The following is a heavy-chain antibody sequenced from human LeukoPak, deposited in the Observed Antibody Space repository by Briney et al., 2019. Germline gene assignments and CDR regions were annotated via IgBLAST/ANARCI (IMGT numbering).Heavy chain of an antibody. Sequence: QASETLSLTCTISAASISSSSHHWGWIRQSPGKGLEWIGSIYYGQTIYYNPSLKSRVTISVDTSKNQFSLKLNSVTAADTAVYYCARHYGPWGQGTLVTVSS. CDR1: AASISSSSHH. CDR3: ARHYGP. V-gene: IGHV4-39*01. J-gene: IGHJ5*02. CDR2: IYYGQTI. D-gene: IGHD3-10*01.